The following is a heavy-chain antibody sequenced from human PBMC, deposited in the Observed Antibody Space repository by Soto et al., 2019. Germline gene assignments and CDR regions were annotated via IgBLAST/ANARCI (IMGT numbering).Heavy chain of an antibody. CDR2: INSDGSST. CDR1: GFTFSSYW. J-gene: IGHJ6*02. V-gene: IGHV3-74*01. D-gene: IGHD1-26*01. Sequence: SLRLSCAASGFTFSSYWMHWVRQAPGKGLVWVSRINSDGSSTSYADSVKGRFTISRDNAKNTLYLQMNSLRAEDTAVYYCAREGGSYYYYGMDVWGQGTTVTVSS. CDR3: AREGGSYYYYGMDV.